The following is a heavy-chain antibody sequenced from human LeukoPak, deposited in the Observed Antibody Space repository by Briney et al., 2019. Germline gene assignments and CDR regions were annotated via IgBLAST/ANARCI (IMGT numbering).Heavy chain of an antibody. J-gene: IGHJ5*02. V-gene: IGHV3-30*02. D-gene: IGHD1-26*01. CDR1: GFTFSKYG. Sequence: PGGSLRLSCAASGFTFSKYGMHWVRQAPGKGLEWLTFIQYDGNNKYYSDSVKGRFTISRDNSKNTLFLQMNSLRAEDTAVYYCAKEVDSGSYPNNNWFDPWGQGTLVTVSS. CDR3: AKEVDSGSYPNNNWFDP. CDR2: IQYDGNNK.